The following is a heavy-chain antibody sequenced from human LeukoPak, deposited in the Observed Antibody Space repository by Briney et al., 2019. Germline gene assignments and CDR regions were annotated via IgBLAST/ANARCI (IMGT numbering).Heavy chain of an antibody. Sequence: PSETLSLTCAVYGGSFSGYYWSWVRQAPGKGLEWVSAISGSGGSTYYADSVKGRFTISRDNSKNTLYLQMNSLRAEDTAVYYCAKEGIQLWLPYFDYWGQGTLVTVSS. V-gene: IGHV3-23*01. CDR3: AKEGIQLWLPYFDY. J-gene: IGHJ4*02. D-gene: IGHD5-18*01. CDR2: ISGSGGST. CDR1: GGSFSGYY.